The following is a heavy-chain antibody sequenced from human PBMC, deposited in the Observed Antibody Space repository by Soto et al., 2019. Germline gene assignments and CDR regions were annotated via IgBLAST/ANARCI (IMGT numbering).Heavy chain of an antibody. CDR3: ARAPKMATVTLIDDYYYYGMDV. CDR1: GGTFSSYA. Sequence: QVQLVQSGAEVKKPGSSVKVSRKASGGTFSSYAISWVRQAPGQGLEWMGGIIPIFGTANYAQKFQGRVTISADKSTRTAYMELSSLRSEDTAVYYCARAPKMATVTLIDDYYYYGMDVWVHGTTVTVSS. D-gene: IGHD4-4*01. V-gene: IGHV1-69*06. J-gene: IGHJ6*02. CDR2: IIPIFGTA.